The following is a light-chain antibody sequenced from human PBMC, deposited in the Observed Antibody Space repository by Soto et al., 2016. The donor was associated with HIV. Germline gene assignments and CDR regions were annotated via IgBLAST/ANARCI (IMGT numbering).Light chain of an antibody. Sequence: DIQMTQSPSSLSASVGDRVTITCRASQGISNYLAWYQQKAGKAPKLLISAASTLESGVPSRFRGSGSGTDFTLTITSLQPEDVATYYCLQDFNYPPTFGQGTKVEIK. J-gene: IGKJ1*01. CDR1: QGISNY. CDR3: LQDFNYPPT. V-gene: IGKV1-27*01. CDR2: AAS.